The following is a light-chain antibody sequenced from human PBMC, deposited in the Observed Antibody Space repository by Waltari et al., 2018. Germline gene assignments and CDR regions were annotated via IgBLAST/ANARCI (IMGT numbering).Light chain of an antibody. Sequence: ETVMTQSPATLSVSTGERVTLSCRASQSVGSELAWYQHKFGQAPRLLIYGASTRPTGVPARFSGSGSGTDFTLTISSLQSEDLGLYYCQQYDKWPLTFGGGTKVAIK. V-gene: IGKV3-15*01. J-gene: IGKJ4*01. CDR2: GAS. CDR1: QSVGSE. CDR3: QQYDKWPLT.